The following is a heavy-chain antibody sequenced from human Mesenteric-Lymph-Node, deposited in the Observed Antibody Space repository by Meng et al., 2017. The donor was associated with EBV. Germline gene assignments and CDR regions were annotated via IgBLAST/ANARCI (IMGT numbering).Heavy chain of an antibody. J-gene: IGHJ4*02. D-gene: IGHD2-15*01. Sequence: QVQLVQSGAEVKKPXSSVKVSCXASGGTFSNYAVSWVRQAPGQGLEWMGGIIPIIDTKNYAQKLQGRVTITADESTSTAYMELSSLRSEDTAVYYCAREIRIAGTIYLDYWGQGNLVTVSS. CDR3: AREIRIAGTIYLDY. CDR1: GGTFSNYA. V-gene: IGHV1-69*01. CDR2: IIPIIDTK.